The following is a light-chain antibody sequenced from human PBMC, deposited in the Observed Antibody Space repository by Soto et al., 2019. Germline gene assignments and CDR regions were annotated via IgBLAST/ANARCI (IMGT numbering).Light chain of an antibody. CDR2: EVT. CDR1: SSDIGSYNR. CDR3: SSYTTSSTWV. J-gene: IGLJ3*02. V-gene: IGLV2-18*02. Sequence: QSALTQPPSVSGSPGQSVTISCTGTSSDIGSYNRVSWYQQPPGTAPKLIIYEVTNRPSGVPDRFSGSNSGNTASLTISGLQAEDEADYYCSSYTTSSTWVFGGGTQLTVL.